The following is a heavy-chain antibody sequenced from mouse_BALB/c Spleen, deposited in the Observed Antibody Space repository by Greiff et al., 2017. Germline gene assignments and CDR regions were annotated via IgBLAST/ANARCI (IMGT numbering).Heavy chain of an antibody. D-gene: IGHD1-2*01. J-gene: IGHJ3*01. Sequence: EVMLVESGGGLVKPGGSLKLSCAASGFTFSSYAMSWVRQSPEKRLEWVAEISSGGSYTYYPDTVTGRFTISRDNAKNTLYLEMSSLRSEDTAMYYCARVPLTTATWFAYWGQGTLVTVSA. CDR2: ISSGGSYT. CDR3: ARVPLTTATWFAY. V-gene: IGHV5-9-4*01. CDR1: GFTFSSYA.